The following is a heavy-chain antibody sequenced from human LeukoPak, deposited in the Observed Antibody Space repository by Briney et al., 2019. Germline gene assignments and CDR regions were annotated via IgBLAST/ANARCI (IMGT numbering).Heavy chain of an antibody. J-gene: IGHJ4*02. V-gene: IGHV4-59*12. CDR2: IHYSGST. CDR3: ARDLFQEGGGNAPFDY. Sequence: SETLSLTCTVSGGAFRDYYWSWMRQPPGKELEWIGYIHYSGSTNYSPSLLSRVTISADTSQKQFSLKLSSVTAADTAVYYCARDLFQEGGGNAPFDYWGQGTLVTVSS. D-gene: IGHD4-23*01. CDR1: GGAFRDYY.